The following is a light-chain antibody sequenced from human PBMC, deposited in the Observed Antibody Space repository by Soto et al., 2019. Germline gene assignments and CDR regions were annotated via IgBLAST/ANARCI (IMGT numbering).Light chain of an antibody. V-gene: IGKV3-20*01. J-gene: IGKJ1*01. Sequence: EIVLTQSPGTLYLFPGERATLSCRASQSISSNYLAWYQHKPGQAPRLLIHGASNRATGIPDRFSGAGSGTDVTLTSSRLEPEDFAVYYCHQYGSAPAWTFGQGTKVEIK. CDR1: QSISSNY. CDR3: HQYGSAPAWT. CDR2: GAS.